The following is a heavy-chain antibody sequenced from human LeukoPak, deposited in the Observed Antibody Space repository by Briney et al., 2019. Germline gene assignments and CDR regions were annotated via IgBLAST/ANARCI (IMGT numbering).Heavy chain of an antibody. D-gene: IGHD3-22*01. J-gene: IGHJ4*02. Sequence: GASVEVSCKASGYTFTGYYMHWVRQAPGQGLEWMGWINPNSGGTNYAQKFQGRVTMTRDTSISTAYMELSRLRSDDTAVYYCAREYYYDSSGYYYPSAVDYWGQGTLVTVSS. CDR2: INPNSGGT. CDR3: AREYYYDSSGYYYPSAVDY. CDR1: GYTFTGYY. V-gene: IGHV1-2*02.